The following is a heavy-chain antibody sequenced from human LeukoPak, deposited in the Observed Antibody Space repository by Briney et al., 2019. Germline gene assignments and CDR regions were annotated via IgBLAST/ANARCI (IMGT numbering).Heavy chain of an antibody. D-gene: IGHD3-10*01. V-gene: IGHV3-30*18. J-gene: IGHJ4*02. CDR1: GFTFSSYG. Sequence: GGSLRLSCAASGFTFSSYGMHWVRQAPGKGLEGVAVISYDGSNKYYADSVKGRFTISRDNSKNTLYLQMNSLRAEDTAVYYCAKPSYGSGSYYTAAFDYWGQGTLVTVSS. CDR3: AKPSYGSGSYYTAAFDY. CDR2: ISYDGSNK.